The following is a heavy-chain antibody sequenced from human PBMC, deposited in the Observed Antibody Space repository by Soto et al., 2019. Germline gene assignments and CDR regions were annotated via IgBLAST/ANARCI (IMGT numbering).Heavy chain of an antibody. CDR2: IYSGGTT. CDR1: AFNVRANY. V-gene: IGHV3-53*01. J-gene: IGHJ4*02. Sequence: GGSLRLSCAVSAFNVRANYMSWVRQAPGKGLEWVSVIYSGGTTYYADSVKGRFIISRDISKNTLYLQMNILRAEDTAVYYCHGYGYWGQGSLVTVSS. CDR3: HGYGY. D-gene: IGHD5-12*01.